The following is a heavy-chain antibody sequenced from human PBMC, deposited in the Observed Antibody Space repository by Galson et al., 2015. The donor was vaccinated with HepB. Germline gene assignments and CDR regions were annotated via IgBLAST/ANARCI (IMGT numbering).Heavy chain of an antibody. D-gene: IGHD3-22*01. CDR2: ISSSSSTI. CDR3: ARDRIYYDSSGYYY. CDR1: GFTFSSYS. J-gene: IGHJ4*02. Sequence: SLRLSCAASGFTFSSYSMNWVRQAPGKGLEWVSYISSSSSTIYYADSVKGRFTISRDNAKNSLYLQMNSLRAEDTAVYYCARDRIYYDSSGYYYWGQGTLVTVSS. V-gene: IGHV3-48*01.